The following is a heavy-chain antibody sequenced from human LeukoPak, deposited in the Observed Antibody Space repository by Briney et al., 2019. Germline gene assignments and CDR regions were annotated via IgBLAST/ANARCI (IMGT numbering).Heavy chain of an antibody. CDR1: GGSISGYY. Sequence: PSETLCLTCSVSGGSISGYYWSWIRQPPGKGVEWIGYIYYSGSTNYNPSLKSRLTMSVDTSKNQFSLKLNSVTAADTAVYYCARGGGSSWTTGNFYYWGQGTLVTVSS. CDR3: ARGGGSSWTTGNFYY. CDR2: IYYSGST. V-gene: IGHV4-59*01. D-gene: IGHD6-13*01. J-gene: IGHJ4*02.